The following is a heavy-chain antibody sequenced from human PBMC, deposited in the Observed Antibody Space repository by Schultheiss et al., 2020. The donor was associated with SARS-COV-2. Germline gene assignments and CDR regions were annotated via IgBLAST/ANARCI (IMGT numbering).Heavy chain of an antibody. CDR1: GFTFSSYS. V-gene: IGHV3-21*01. CDR3: ARRPQTRIFEYSSSSGYYYYYMDV. CDR2: ISSSSSYI. D-gene: IGHD6-6*01. J-gene: IGHJ6*03. Sequence: GGSLRLSCAASGFTFSSYSMNWVRQAPGKGLEWVSSISSSSSYIYYADSVKGRFTISRDNSKNTLYLQMNSLRAEDTAVYYCARRPQTRIFEYSSSSGYYYYYMDVWGKGTTVTVSS.